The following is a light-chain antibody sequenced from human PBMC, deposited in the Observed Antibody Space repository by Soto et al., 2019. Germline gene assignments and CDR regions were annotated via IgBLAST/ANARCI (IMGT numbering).Light chain of an antibody. V-gene: IGLV2-11*01. CDR1: SSDVGGYNY. CDR2: DVT. J-gene: IGLJ3*02. Sequence: QSALTQPRSVSGSPGQSVTISCTGTSSDVGGYNYVSWYQQHPGKAPKVMIYDVTKRPSGVPDRFSGSKSGNTASLTISGLQPEDEADYYCCSYAGSAFWVFGGGTKLTVL. CDR3: CSYAGSAFWV.